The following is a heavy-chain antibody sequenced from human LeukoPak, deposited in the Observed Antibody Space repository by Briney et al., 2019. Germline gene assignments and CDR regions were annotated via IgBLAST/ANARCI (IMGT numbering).Heavy chain of an antibody. Sequence: SETLSLTCAVYGGSFSGYYWSWIRQPPGKGLEWIGEINHSGSTNYNPSLKSRVTISVDTSKNQFSLKLNSVTAADTAVYYCASSRAFCHFDYWGQGTPVTVSS. CDR1: GGSFSGYY. V-gene: IGHV4-34*01. J-gene: IGHJ4*02. CDR2: INHSGST. CDR3: ASSRAFCHFDY. D-gene: IGHD2/OR15-2a*01.